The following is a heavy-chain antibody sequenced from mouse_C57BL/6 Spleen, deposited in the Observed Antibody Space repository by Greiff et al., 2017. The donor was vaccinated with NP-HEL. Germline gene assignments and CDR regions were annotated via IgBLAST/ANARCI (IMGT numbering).Heavy chain of an antibody. Sequence: VQLQQSGAELVMPGASVKLSCKASGYTFTSYWMHWVKQRPGQGLEWIGEIDPSDSYTNYNQKFKGKSTLTVDKSSSTAYMQLSSLTSEDSAVYYCARRWPYAMDYWGQGTSVTVSS. CDR2: IDPSDSYT. D-gene: IGHD2-3*01. CDR3: ARRWPYAMDY. J-gene: IGHJ4*01. CDR1: GYTFTSYW. V-gene: IGHV1-69*01.